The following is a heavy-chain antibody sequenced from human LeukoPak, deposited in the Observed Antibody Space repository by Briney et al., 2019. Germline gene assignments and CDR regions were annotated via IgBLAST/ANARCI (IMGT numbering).Heavy chain of an antibody. V-gene: IGHV3-23*01. CDR1: GFTFSSYA. Sequence: GGSLRLSCAASGFTFSSYAMSWVRQAPGKGLEWVSAISGNGGSTYYADSVKGRFTISRDNSKNTLYLQMNSLRAEDTAVYYCAKGARGYSDGFYFDYWGQGTLVTVSS. CDR3: AKGARGYSDGFYFDY. D-gene: IGHD2-15*01. J-gene: IGHJ4*02. CDR2: ISGNGGST.